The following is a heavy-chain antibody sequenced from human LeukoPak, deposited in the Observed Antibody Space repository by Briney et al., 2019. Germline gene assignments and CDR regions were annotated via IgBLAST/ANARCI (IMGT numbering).Heavy chain of an antibody. D-gene: IGHD3-22*01. CDR2: INPSGGST. Sequence: GASVKVSCKASGYTFTSYYMHWVRQAPGQGLEWMGIINPSGGSTSYAQKFQGRVTMTRDMSTSTVYMELSSLRSEDTAVYYCARDLASNYFDSSAYRPDFDYWGQGTLVTVSS. J-gene: IGHJ4*02. V-gene: IGHV1-46*01. CDR3: ARDLASNYFDSSAYRPDFDY. CDR1: GYTFTSYY.